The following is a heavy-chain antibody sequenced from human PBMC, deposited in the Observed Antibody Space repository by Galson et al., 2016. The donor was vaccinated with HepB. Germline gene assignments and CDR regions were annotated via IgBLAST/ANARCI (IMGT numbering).Heavy chain of an antibody. Sequence: SETLSLTCNVSGGSIISHYWGWIRQPPGKALEWIGYIYYTGRTTYNPSLKSRSTISLDMSKKSFSLKLNSVTAADTAVYYCARGGAYSADSWGQGTLATTSS. CDR2: IYYTGRT. J-gene: IGHJ4*02. V-gene: IGHV4-59*11. D-gene: IGHD1-26*01. CDR1: GGSIISHY. CDR3: ARGGAYSADS.